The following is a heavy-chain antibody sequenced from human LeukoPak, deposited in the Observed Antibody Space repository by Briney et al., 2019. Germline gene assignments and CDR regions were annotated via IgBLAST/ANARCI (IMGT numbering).Heavy chain of an antibody. CDR1: GFTFSRSW. Sequence: PGGSLRLSCVVSGFTFSRSWMSWVRQAPGKGLEWVANMDPSGTQKRYVDSVTGRFTISKDNPGTSLYLEMNSLRADDTAIYYCAIWASDNYWGQGTLVTVSS. V-gene: IGHV3-7*01. J-gene: IGHJ4*02. CDR2: MDPSGTQK. D-gene: IGHD3-16*01. CDR3: AIWASDNY.